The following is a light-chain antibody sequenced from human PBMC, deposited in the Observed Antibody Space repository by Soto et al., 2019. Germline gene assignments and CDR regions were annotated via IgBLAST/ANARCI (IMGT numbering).Light chain of an antibody. CDR2: TAS. CDR1: QDIGNY. V-gene: IGKV1-27*01. Sequence: GDRVTITCRASQDIGNYLAWYQQKSGRVPRLLIYTASTLQSGVPSRFSGSGSGTDFTLTISSLQPEDVATYFCQKNVGAPLTSGQRCKVDVK. J-gene: IGKJ1*01. CDR3: QKNVGAPLT.